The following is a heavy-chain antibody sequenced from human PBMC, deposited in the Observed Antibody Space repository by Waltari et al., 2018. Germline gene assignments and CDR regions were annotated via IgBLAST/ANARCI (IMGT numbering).Heavy chain of an antibody. D-gene: IGHD2-8*01. Sequence: QVQLVQSGAGVKKPGSSVKVSCKASGGTFSSDAISWAPQATGQGLEWMGRIIPTFGTANYAQKFQGRVTITADKSTSTAYMELSSLRSEDTAVYYCARPGYCTNGVCYPLGAFDIWGQGTMVTVSS. CDR3: ARPGYCTNGVCYPLGAFDI. V-gene: IGHV1-69*13. CDR1: GGTFSSDA. CDR2: IIPTFGTA. J-gene: IGHJ3*02.